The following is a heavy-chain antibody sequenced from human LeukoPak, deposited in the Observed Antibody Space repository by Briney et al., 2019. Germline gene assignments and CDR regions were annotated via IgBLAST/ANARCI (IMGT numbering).Heavy chain of an antibody. V-gene: IGHV4-34*01. Sequence: PSETLSLTCAVYGVSFSGYYWSWIRQPPGKGLEWIGEINHSGSTNYNSSLKSRVTISVDTSKNQFSLKLSSVTAADTAVYYCALYPSYFDYWGQGTLVTVSS. J-gene: IGHJ4*02. D-gene: IGHD2-8*01. CDR2: INHSGST. CDR3: ALYPSYFDY. CDR1: GVSFSGYY.